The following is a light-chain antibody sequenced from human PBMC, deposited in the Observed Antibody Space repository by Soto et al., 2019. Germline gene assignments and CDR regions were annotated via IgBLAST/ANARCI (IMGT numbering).Light chain of an antibody. CDR1: SSDVGGYNY. CDR3: SSFTSSVTYV. J-gene: IGLJ1*01. Sequence: QSALTQPASVSGSPGQSITICCTGTSSDVGGYNYVSWYQQHPGKAPKLMIHGVSNRPSGVSNRFSGSKSGNTASLTISGLQAEDEADYYCSSFTSSVTYVFGTGTKVTVL. V-gene: IGLV2-14*01. CDR2: GVS.